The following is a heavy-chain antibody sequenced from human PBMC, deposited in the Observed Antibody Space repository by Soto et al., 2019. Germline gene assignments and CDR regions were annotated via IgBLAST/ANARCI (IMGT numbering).Heavy chain of an antibody. J-gene: IGHJ4*02. D-gene: IGHD3-3*01. V-gene: IGHV3-33*01. CDR1: GFTFSSYG. CDR3: ARDPDPYYDFWSGYHPIDY. Sequence: GGSLRLSCAASGFTFSSYGMHWVRQAPGKGLEWVAVIWYDGSNKYYADSVKGRFTISRDNSKNTLNLQMNSLRAEDMAVYYCARDPDPYYDFWSGYHPIDYWGQGTLVTVSA. CDR2: IWYDGSNK.